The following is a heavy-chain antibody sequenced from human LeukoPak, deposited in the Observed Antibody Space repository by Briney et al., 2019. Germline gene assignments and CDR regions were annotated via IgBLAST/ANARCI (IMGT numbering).Heavy chain of an antibody. CDR2: ISYDGSNE. Sequence: PGRSLRLSCAASGFTFSSYAMHWVRQAPGKGLEWVTVISYDGSNEFYADSVKGRFTISRDNSKNTLYLQMNSLRAEDTAVYYCARDVSTDQGRRGYIFDYGMDVWGQGTTVTVSS. J-gene: IGHJ6*02. V-gene: IGHV3-30-3*01. CDR1: GFTFSSYA. D-gene: IGHD5-18*01. CDR3: ARDVSTDQGRRGYIFDYGMDV.